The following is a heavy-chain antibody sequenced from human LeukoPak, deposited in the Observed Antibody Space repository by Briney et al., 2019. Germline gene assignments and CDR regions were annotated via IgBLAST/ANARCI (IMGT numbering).Heavy chain of an antibody. V-gene: IGHV3-7*04. Sequence: GGSLRLSCAASGFTFRSFWVTLVRQAPGKGLELVANIKQDGSEKFHADSVKGRFTVSRDSAKNSLYLQMNSLRAEDTAVYYCARDAGKTVLDQWGQGTLHRVL. CDR1: GFTFRSFW. J-gene: IGHJ4*02. D-gene: IGHD1-14*01. CDR2: IKQDGSEK. CDR3: ARDAGKTVLDQ.